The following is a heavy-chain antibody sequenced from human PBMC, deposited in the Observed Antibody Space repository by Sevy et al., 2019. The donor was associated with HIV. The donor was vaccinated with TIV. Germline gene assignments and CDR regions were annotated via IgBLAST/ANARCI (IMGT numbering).Heavy chain of an antibody. CDR2: ISYDGSNK. V-gene: IGHV3-30-3*01. CDR3: AREGYSSSWYVVPYGMDV. J-gene: IGHJ6*02. D-gene: IGHD6-13*01. Sequence: GESLKISCAASGFTFSSYVMHWVRQAPGKGLEWVAVISYDGSNKYYADSVKGRFTISRDNSKNTLYLQMNSLRAEDTAVYYCAREGYSSSWYVVPYGMDVWGQGTTVTVSS. CDR1: GFTFSSYV.